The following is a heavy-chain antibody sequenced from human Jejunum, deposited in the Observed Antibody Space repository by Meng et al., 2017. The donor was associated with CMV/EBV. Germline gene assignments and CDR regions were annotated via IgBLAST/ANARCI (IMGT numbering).Heavy chain of an antibody. CDR1: AGSISSVHYY. Sequence: VSAGSISSVHYYWAWVRQPPGTGLEWIGNIYYSGSTSYNPSLKSRVTISVDTSKNQFSLKVNSVTAADTAVYYCAKTTWYDYAMDVWGQGTTVTVSS. CDR2: IYYSGST. J-gene: IGHJ6*02. V-gene: IGHV4-39*01. D-gene: IGHD1-7*01. CDR3: AKTTWYDYAMDV.